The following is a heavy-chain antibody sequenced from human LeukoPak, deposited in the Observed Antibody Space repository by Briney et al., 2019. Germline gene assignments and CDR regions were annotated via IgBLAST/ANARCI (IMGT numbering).Heavy chain of an antibody. Sequence: GGSLRLSCAASGFTFSSYAMSWVRQAPGKGLEWVSAISGSAGSTYYADSVKGRFTISRDNSKNTLSLQMNSLRVEDTAVYYCAKGKSGYSGHTIFSYRGQGTLVTVSS. V-gene: IGHV3-23*01. CDR2: ISGSAGST. CDR3: AKGKSGYSGHTIFSY. D-gene: IGHD5-12*01. CDR1: GFTFSSYA. J-gene: IGHJ4*02.